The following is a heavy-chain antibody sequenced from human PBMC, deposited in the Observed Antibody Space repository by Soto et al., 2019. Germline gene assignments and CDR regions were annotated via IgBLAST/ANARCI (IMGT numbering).Heavy chain of an antibody. CDR1: GYTFTSYG. J-gene: IGHJ6*02. V-gene: IGHV1-18*01. D-gene: IGHD3-10*01. CDR2: ISACNGNT. Sequence: ASVKVSCKASGYTFTSYGISWVRQAPGQGLEWMGWISACNGNTNYAQKLQGRVTMTTDTSTSTAYMELGSLRSDDTAVYYCARVRLELLWFGDYYGMDVWGQGTTVTVSS. CDR3: ARVRLELLWFGDYYGMDV.